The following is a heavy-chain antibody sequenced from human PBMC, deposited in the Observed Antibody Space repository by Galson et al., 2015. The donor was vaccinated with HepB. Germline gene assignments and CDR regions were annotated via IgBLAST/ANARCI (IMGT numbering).Heavy chain of an antibody. CDR2: ITSSGGNS. D-gene: IGHD2-15*01. Sequence: SLRLSCAASGFSFTRYAMTWVRQAPGKGLEWVSSITSSGGNSCYTDSVKGRFTVSRDNSKNTPLLQLNSLRAEDTAMYFCAKDGIMVANNPYHFHYWGQGTLVTVSA. CDR1: GFSFTRYA. V-gene: IGHV3-23*01. CDR3: AKDGIMVANNPYHFHY. J-gene: IGHJ4*02.